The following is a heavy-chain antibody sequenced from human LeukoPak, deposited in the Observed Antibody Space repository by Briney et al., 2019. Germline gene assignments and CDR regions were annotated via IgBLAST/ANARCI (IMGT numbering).Heavy chain of an antibody. CDR3: ARVGAYSGSYSDY. V-gene: IGHV3-11*05. CDR2: ISGTGSYT. J-gene: IGHJ4*02. CDR1: GFTFSDYY. Sequence: GGSLRLSCAASGFTFSDYYMSWIRQAPGKGLEWVSYISGTGSYTNYADSVKGRFTISRDKAKNSLYLQMNSLRAEDTAVYYCARVGAYSGSYSDYWGQGTLVTVSS. D-gene: IGHD1-26*01.